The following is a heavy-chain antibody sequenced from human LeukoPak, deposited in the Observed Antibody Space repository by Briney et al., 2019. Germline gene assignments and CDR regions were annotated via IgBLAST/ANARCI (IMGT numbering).Heavy chain of an antibody. CDR2: ISSSSSYI. Sequence: GGSLRLSCAASGFTFSSYSMNWVRQAPGKGLEWVSSISSSSSYIYYADSVKGRFTISRDNAKNSLYLQMNSLRAEDTAVYYCARDKGDYYYGSGSRYFDYWGQGTLVTVSS. V-gene: IGHV3-21*01. CDR3: ARDKGDYYYGSGSRYFDY. CDR1: GFTFSSYS. J-gene: IGHJ4*02. D-gene: IGHD3-10*01.